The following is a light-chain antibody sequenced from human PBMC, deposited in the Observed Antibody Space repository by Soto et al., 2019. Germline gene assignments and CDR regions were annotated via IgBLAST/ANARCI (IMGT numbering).Light chain of an antibody. CDR3: RQSYSTPPT. CDR2: AAS. J-gene: IGKJ1*01. CDR1: QSISSY. V-gene: IGKV1-39*01. Sequence: DIQMTQSPSSLSASVGDGVTITCRASQSISSYLNWYQQKPGKAPKLLIYAASSLQSGVPSRFSGLGSGTEFTLTISSLPPEDFAHLYWRQSYSTPPTFVQGTQVEI.